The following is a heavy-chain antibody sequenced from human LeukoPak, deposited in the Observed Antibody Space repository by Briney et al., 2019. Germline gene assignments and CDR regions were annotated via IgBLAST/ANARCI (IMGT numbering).Heavy chain of an antibody. CDR2: IYYSGST. Sequence: PSETLSLTCTVSGGSISSSGYYWGWIRQPPGKGLEWVASIYYSGSTYYNPSLKSRVTISVDTSKDQLSLKLSSLTAADTAVYYCARHEYSGSYYGLSWFDPWGQGTLVTVSS. CDR1: GGSISSSGYY. V-gene: IGHV4-39*01. J-gene: IGHJ5*02. D-gene: IGHD1-26*01. CDR3: ARHEYSGSYYGLSWFDP.